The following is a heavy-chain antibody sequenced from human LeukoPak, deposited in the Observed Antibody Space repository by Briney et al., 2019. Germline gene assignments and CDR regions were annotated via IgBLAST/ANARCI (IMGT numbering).Heavy chain of an antibody. CDR3: SRQVVGNDY. J-gene: IGHJ4*02. V-gene: IGHV4-34*01. Sequence: SETLSLTCAVEGESSFSSYYWSWIRQTPGGALEWIGEINHSGYTNYNPSLKSRVTLSIDTSKNQFSLRVTSVTAADTAVYYCSRQVVGNDYWGQGTLVTVSS. CDR2: INHSGYT. CDR1: GESSFSSYY. D-gene: IGHD3-22*01.